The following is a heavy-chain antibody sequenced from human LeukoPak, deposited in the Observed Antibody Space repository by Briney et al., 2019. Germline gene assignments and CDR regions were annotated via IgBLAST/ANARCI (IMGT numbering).Heavy chain of an antibody. Sequence: GGSLRLSCAASGFSFSSYWMHWVRQAPGKGLVWVSRIDTDGSSTRYADSVKGRLTISRDNAKNTLYLQMNSLRAEDTAVYYCARAPNDYWSGYSASFDYWGQGTLVTVSS. CDR3: ARAPNDYWSGYSASFDY. CDR2: IDTDGSST. J-gene: IGHJ4*02. CDR1: GFSFSSYW. V-gene: IGHV3-74*01. D-gene: IGHD3-3*01.